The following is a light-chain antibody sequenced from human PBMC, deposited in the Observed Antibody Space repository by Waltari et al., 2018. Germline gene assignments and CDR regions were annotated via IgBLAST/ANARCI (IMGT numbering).Light chain of an antibody. V-gene: IGKV3-15*01. CDR1: QSINNN. Sequence: EIVMTQSPGTLSVSPGERATLSCRASQSINNNLAWYQQKPGQAPRILIQGASTRATGIPARFSGSGSETEFTLTISSLQSEDFAVYYCQQYNTWPLTFGGGTKVEIK. J-gene: IGKJ4*01. CDR3: QQYNTWPLT. CDR2: GAS.